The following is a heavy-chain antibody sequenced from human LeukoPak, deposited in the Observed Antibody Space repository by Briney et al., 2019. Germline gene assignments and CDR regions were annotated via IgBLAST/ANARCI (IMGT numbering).Heavy chain of an antibody. V-gene: IGHV3-23*01. J-gene: IGHJ6*03. CDR2: ISDSGGST. CDR3: ARNPTYDFWSARAGYYYYYYYMDV. CDR1: GFTFSNYA. Sequence: GGSLRLSCAASGFTFSNYAMSWVRQAPGKGLEWVSGISDSGGSTYYADSVKGRFTISRDNSKNTLYLQMNSLRPEDTAVYYCARNPTYDFWSARAGYYYYYYYMDVWGKGTTVTVSS. D-gene: IGHD3-3*01.